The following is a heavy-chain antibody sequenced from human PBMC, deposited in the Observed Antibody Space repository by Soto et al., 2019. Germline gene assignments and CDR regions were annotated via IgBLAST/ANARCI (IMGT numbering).Heavy chain of an antibody. CDR3: VRVVAIPGYPDN. D-gene: IGHD5-12*01. Sequence: QVQLVQSGAEVRQPASSVKVSCKTSGGTFSSYAISWLRQAPGQGIEWMGGIVPIVDTSTYAQKFQGRVTITADESTSTAYMELSSPRSDDTGVYYCVRVVAIPGYPDNWGQGTLVTVSS. CDR2: IVPIVDTS. J-gene: IGHJ4*02. CDR1: GGTFSSYA. V-gene: IGHV1-69*12.